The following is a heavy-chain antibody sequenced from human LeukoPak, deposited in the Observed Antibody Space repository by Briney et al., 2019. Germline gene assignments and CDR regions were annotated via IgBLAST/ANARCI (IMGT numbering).Heavy chain of an antibody. V-gene: IGHV3-30-3*01. CDR2: LSIDGTNT. Sequence: PGGSLRLSCAASGFTLSSSAMHWVRQGPGKGLEWVAILSIDGTNTYYTDSVKGRFTIARDNSKNSLFLQMNSLRPEDTAMYYCARYPGGGYFDYWGQGTLVTVSS. D-gene: IGHD2-15*01. CDR1: GFTLSSSA. J-gene: IGHJ4*02. CDR3: ARYPGGGYFDY.